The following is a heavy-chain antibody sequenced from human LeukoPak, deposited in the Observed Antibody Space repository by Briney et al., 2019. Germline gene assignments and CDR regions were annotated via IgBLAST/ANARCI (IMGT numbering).Heavy chain of an antibody. Sequence: GASVTVSFKASGYTFTSYGISWVRQAPGQGLEWMGWISAYNGNTNYAQKLQGRVTMTTDTSTSTAYMELRSLRSDDTAVYYCARNSMVRAGGNWFDPWGQGTLVTVSS. CDR3: ARNSMVRAGGNWFDP. CDR1: GYTFTSYG. J-gene: IGHJ5*02. V-gene: IGHV1-18*01. CDR2: ISAYNGNT. D-gene: IGHD3-10*01.